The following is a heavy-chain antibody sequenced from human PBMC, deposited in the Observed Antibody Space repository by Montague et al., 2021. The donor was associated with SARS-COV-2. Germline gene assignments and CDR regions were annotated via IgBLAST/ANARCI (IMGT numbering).Heavy chain of an antibody. V-gene: IGHV3-53*01. J-gene: IGHJ4*02. D-gene: IGHD6-19*01. CDR3: ASLGSGWENDY. Sequence: SLRLSWSASGFTVSSNYMSWVRQAPGKGLEWVSVIYSGGSTYYADSVKGRFTISRDNSKNTLYLQMNSLRAEDTAVYYCASLGSGWENDYWGQGTLVTVSS. CDR1: GFTVSSNY. CDR2: IYSGGST.